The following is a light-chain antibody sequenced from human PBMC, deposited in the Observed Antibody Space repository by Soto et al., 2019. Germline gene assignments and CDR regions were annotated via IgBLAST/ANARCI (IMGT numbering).Light chain of an antibody. CDR1: SSNIGAGYA. Sequence: QSVLTQPPSVSGAPGQRVTISCTGSSSNIGAGYAVHWYQQLPGTAPKLLIYGNSNRPSGVPDRFSGSKSGTSASLAITGLQAEDEADYYCQSYDSSLSGSHVVFGGGTKLTVL. J-gene: IGLJ2*01. CDR2: GNS. V-gene: IGLV1-40*01. CDR3: QSYDSSLSGSHVV.